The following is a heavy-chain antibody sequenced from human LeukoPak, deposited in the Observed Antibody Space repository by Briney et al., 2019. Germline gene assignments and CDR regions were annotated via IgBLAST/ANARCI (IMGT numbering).Heavy chain of an antibody. J-gene: IGHJ4*02. CDR3: ARDQYYYDSSGHTPDSY. Sequence: GGSLTLSCAASGFTFNDYSMSWVRQAPGKGLEWVANIKQDGSEKYYVDSVKGRFTISRDNAKNSLYLQMNSLRAEDTAVYYCARDQYYYDSSGHTPDSYWGQGTLVTVSS. CDR1: GFTFNDYS. CDR2: IKQDGSEK. V-gene: IGHV3-7*01. D-gene: IGHD3-22*01.